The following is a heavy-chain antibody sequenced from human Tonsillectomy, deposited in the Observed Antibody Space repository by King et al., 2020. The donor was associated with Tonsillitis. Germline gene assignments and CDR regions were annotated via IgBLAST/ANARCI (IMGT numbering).Heavy chain of an antibody. CDR1: EYSFTKYY. J-gene: IGHJ5*02. CDR3: GSGYYFDSSGEAWFDP. V-gene: IGHV1-46*03. D-gene: IGHD3-22*01. CDR2: INPSDGST. Sequence: QLVQSGAAVKKSGASVKFSCKASEYSFTKYYMHWVRQDPGQGLEWIGVINPSDGSTTYAQKFQGRVTMTRDTSTRTVYMELNNLRSEDTDVYYCGSGYYFDSSGEAWFDPWGQGSLVTVSS.